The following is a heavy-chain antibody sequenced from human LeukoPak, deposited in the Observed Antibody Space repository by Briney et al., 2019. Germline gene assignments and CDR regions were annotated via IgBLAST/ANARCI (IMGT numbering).Heavy chain of an antibody. Sequence: PGGSLRLSCAASGFTFSSYSMNWVRQAPGKGLEWVSSISSSSSYIYYADSVKGRFTISRDNAKNSLYLQMNSLRAEDTAVYYCARAEVSVTQSLDYFDYWGQGTLVTVSS. CDR3: ARAEVSVTQSLDYFDY. CDR2: ISSSSSYI. CDR1: GFTFSSYS. J-gene: IGHJ4*02. V-gene: IGHV3-21*01. D-gene: IGHD4-17*01.